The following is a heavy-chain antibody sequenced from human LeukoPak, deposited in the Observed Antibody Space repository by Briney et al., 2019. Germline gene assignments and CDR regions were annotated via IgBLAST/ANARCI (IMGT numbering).Heavy chain of an antibody. Sequence: GGSLRLSCAASGFPFNDYAMNWVRQAPGKGLEWVSGISGGGASTYYADSVKRRFTISRDNSKNTLYLEVHSLRAEDTATFYCAKIKGWSVYYYYMDAWGKGTTVTVSS. J-gene: IGHJ6*03. CDR1: GFPFNDYA. D-gene: IGHD2-15*01. CDR3: AKIKGWSVYYYYMDA. CDR2: ISGGGAST. V-gene: IGHV3-23*01.